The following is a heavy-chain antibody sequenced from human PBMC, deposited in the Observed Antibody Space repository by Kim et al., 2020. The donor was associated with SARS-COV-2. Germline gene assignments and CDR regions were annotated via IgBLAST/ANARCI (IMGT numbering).Heavy chain of an antibody. V-gene: IGHV4-34*01. CDR3: ARGPTLYSSSWYGVYYYYGMDV. Sequence: SETLSLTCAVYGGSFSGYYWSWIRQPPGKGLEWIGEINHSGSTNYNPSLKSRVTISVDTSKNQFSLKLSSVTAADTAVYYCARGPTLYSSSWYGVYYYYGMDVWGQGTTVTVSS. CDR1: GGSFSGYY. D-gene: IGHD6-13*01. J-gene: IGHJ6*02. CDR2: INHSGST.